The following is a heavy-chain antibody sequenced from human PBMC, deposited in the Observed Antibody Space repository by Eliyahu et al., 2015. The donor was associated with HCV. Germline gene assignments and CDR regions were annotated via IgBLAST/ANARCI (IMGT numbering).Heavy chain of an antibody. D-gene: IGHD2/OR15-2a*01. CDR2: INTDGANT. V-gene: IGHV3-74*01. Sequence: EVQVVESGGGLVQPGGSLRLSCAASGFPFSSHWMHWVRQPPGKGLLWVSSINTDGANTNYADFVKGRLTISRDNAENTLYLQMNSLRVEDTAMYYCVRGTSGNYFFDYWGQGALVTVSS. CDR1: GFPFSSHW. J-gene: IGHJ4*02. CDR3: VRGTSGNYFFDY.